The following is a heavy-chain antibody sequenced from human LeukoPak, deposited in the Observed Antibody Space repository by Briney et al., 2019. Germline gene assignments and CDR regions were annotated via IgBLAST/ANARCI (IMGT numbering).Heavy chain of an antibody. CDR3: ARGGYSYAVDY. CDR2: IDHSGST. V-gene: IGHV4-38-2*02. CDR1: GYSISSGYY. Sequence: SETLSLTCTVSGYSISSGYYWGWIRQPPGKGLEGIGSIDHSGSTYYNPSLKSRVTISVDTSKNQFSLKLGSVTAADTAVYYRARGGYSYAVDYWGQGTLVTVSS. J-gene: IGHJ4*02. D-gene: IGHD5-18*01.